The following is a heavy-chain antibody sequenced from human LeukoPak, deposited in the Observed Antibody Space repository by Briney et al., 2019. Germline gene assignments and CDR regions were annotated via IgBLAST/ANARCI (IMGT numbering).Heavy chain of an antibody. D-gene: IGHD3-22*01. J-gene: IGHJ4*02. V-gene: IGHV3-74*01. CDR3: TRDRYDSSGYFFDS. Sequence: QSGGSLRLSCAASGFTFSNYWVHWVRQAPGKGLLWASRINIDGTATRYADSVKGRFTISRDNAKNTLYLQMNSLRAEDTAVYYCTRDRYDSSGYFFDSWGQGTLVTVSS. CDR2: INIDGTAT. CDR1: GFTFSNYW.